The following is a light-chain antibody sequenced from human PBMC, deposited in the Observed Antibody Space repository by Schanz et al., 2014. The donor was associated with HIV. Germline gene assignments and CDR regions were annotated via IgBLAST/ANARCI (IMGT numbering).Light chain of an antibody. CDR2: DAS. CDR3: QQFKAYPIT. Sequence: AIQLTQSPSSLSASVGDRVTITCRASQGIGSALAWYQQKPGKPSRLLMYDASSLETGVPSRFSGSGSGTDFTLAISSLQPEDFATYFCQQFKAYPITFGPGTKVEIK. CDR1: QGIGSA. J-gene: IGKJ3*01. V-gene: IGKV1-13*02.